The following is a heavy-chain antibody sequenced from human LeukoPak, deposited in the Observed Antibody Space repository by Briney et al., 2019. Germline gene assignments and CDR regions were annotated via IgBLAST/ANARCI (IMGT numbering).Heavy chain of an antibody. CDR3: ARADDDFSSGPRIDY. CDR2: IKQDGSEK. J-gene: IGHJ4*02. CDR1: GFTFSSYW. Sequence: GGSLRLSCAASGFTFSSYWMSWVRQAPGKGLEWVANIKQDGSEKYYVDSVKGRFTISRDNAKNSLYLQMNSLRAEDTAVYYCARADDDFSSGPRIDYWGQGTLVTVSS. V-gene: IGHV3-7*01. D-gene: IGHD3-3*01.